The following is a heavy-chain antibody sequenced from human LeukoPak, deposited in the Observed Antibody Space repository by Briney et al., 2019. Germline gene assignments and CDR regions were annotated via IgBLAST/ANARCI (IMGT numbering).Heavy chain of an antibody. CDR1: GFTFSSYS. V-gene: IGHV3-21*01. J-gene: IGHJ4*02. D-gene: IGHD1-26*01. Sequence: GSLRLPCAASGFTFSSYSMNWVRPAPGKGLEWVSSISSSSSYIYYADSVKGRSTISRDNAKNSLYLQMNSLRAEDTAVYYCARATTGGVDYFDYWGQGTLVTVSS. CDR3: ARATTGGVDYFDY. CDR2: ISSSSSYI.